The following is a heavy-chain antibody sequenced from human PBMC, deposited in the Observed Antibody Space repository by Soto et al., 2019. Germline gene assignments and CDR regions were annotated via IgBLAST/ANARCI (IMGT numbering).Heavy chain of an antibody. CDR2: IVPIFSTA. Sequence: QVQLVQSGAEVKKPGSSVKVACKVSGDTFSNYAINWVRQAPGQGLEWMGAIVPIFSTANYAQKFQGRVTIIAANFALXXSLAVSGVRSDDTATSYCARGTSATGTFREAASDIWGQGTLVTVSS. CDR3: ARGTSATGTFREAASDI. V-gene: IGHV1-69*14. J-gene: IGHJ3*02. CDR1: GDTFSNYA. D-gene: IGHD3-9*01.